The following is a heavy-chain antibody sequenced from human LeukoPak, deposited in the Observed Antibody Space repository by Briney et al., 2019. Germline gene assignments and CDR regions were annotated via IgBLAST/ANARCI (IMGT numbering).Heavy chain of an antibody. CDR2: ISSSGSTK. CDR1: GITFSSYS. Sequence: TGGSLRLSCGASGITFSSYSMNWVRQAPGKGLEWVSYISSSGSTKYYADSVKGRFTISRDNARNSLYLQMNSLRAEDTAVHFCARGGLSIMGYWGQGTLVTVSS. D-gene: IGHD2/OR15-2a*01. J-gene: IGHJ4*02. CDR3: ARGGLSIMGY. V-gene: IGHV3-48*01.